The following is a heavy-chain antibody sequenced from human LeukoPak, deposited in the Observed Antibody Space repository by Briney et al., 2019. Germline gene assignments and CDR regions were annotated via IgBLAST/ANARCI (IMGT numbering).Heavy chain of an antibody. CDR3: ARAPMIVVVSPDY. V-gene: IGHV1-18*01. CDR1: GYTFTSYD. CDR2: ISAYNGNT. Sequence: ASVKVSCKASGYTFTSYDINWVRQATGQGLEWMGWISAYNGNTNYAQKLQGRVTMTTDTSTSTAYMELRSLRSDDTAVYYCARAPMIVVVSPDYWGQGTLVTVSS. J-gene: IGHJ4*02. D-gene: IGHD3-22*01.